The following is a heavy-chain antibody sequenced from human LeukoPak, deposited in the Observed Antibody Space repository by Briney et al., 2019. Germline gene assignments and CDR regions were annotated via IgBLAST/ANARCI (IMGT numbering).Heavy chain of an antibody. J-gene: IGHJ4*02. CDR3: AKDDGWVQYAN. CDR1: GFTFSNYG. CDR2: ISYHGRNE. D-gene: IGHD5-24*01. V-gene: IGHV3-30*18. Sequence: PGGSLRLSCEASGFTFSNYGMHWVRQAPGKGLEWVAAISYHGRNENYADSVKGRFTISRDNAKNSLYLQMNSLRAEDTAVYYCAKDDGWVQYANWGQGTLVTVSS.